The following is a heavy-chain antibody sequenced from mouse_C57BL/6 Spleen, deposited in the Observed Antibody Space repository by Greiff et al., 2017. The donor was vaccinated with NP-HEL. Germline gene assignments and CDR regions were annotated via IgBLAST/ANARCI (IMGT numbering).Heavy chain of an antibody. CDR2: IDPNSGGT. CDR1: GYTFTSYW. D-gene: IGHD1-1*01. J-gene: IGHJ1*03. Sequence: VKLQQPGAELVKPGASVKLSCKASGYTFTSYWMHWVKQRPGRGLEWIGRIDPNSGGTKYNEKFKSKATLTVDKPSSTAYMQLSSLTSEDSAVYYCARVATDGSSYWYFDVWGTGTTVTVSS. CDR3: ARVATDGSSYWYFDV. V-gene: IGHV1-72*01.